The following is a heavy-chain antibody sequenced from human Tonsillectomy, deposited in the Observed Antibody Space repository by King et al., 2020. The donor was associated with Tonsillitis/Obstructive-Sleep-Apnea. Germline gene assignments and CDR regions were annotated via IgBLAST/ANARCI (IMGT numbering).Heavy chain of an antibody. J-gene: IGHJ4*02. CDR2: IYWDDDK. D-gene: IGHD6-13*01. V-gene: IGHV2-5*02. CDR1: GFSLSTSGVG. Sequence: TLKESGPTMVKPTQTLTLTCTFSGFSLSTSGVGVGWIRQPPGKALEWLALIYWDDDKRYSPSLKSRLTITKDTSKDQVVLTMTNMDPVDTATYYCAHRNIAAAGTAYYFDYWGQGTLVTVSS. CDR3: AHRNIAAAGTAYYFDY.